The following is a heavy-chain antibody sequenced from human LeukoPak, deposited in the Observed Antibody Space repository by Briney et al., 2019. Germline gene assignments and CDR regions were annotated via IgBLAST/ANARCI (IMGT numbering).Heavy chain of an antibody. D-gene: IGHD3-10*01. J-gene: IGHJ2*01. CDR3: AKDETRSDYRTNFDL. CDR2: ISGDGGST. CDR1: GFTFDDYA. V-gene: IGHV3-43*02. Sequence: GGSLRLSCAASGFTFDDYAMQWVRQAAGKGLEWVSLISGDGGSTYYADSVKGRFTISRDNRKNSLYLQMNSLSTEDTALYYCAKDETRSDYRTNFDLWGRGTLVTVSS.